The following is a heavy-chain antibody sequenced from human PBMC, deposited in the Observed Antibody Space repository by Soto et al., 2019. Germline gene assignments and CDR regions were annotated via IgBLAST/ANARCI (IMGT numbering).Heavy chain of an antibody. CDR1: GGSFSGYY. CDR2: INHSGST. V-gene: IGHV4-34*01. J-gene: IGHJ4*02. CDR3: ARVPENSYDSSGYPIAY. Sequence: SETLSLTCAVYGGSFSGYYWSWIRQPPGKGLEWIGEINHSGSTNYNPSLKSRVTISVDTSKNQFSLKLSSVTAADTAVYYCARVPENSYDSSGYPIAYWGQGTLVTVSS. D-gene: IGHD3-22*01.